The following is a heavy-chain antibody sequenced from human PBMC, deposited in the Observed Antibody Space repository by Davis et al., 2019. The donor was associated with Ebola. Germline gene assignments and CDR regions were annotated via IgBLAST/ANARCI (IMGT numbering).Heavy chain of an antibody. Sequence: GESLKISCAASGFTFSSYSMNWVRQAPGKGLEWVSYISSSSSTIYYADSVKGRFTISRDNAKNSLYLQMNSLRDEDTAVYYCASETTVTTEYFQHWGQGTLVTVSS. V-gene: IGHV3-48*02. CDR3: ASETTVTTEYFQH. J-gene: IGHJ1*01. CDR1: GFTFSSYS. CDR2: ISSSSSTI. D-gene: IGHD4-17*01.